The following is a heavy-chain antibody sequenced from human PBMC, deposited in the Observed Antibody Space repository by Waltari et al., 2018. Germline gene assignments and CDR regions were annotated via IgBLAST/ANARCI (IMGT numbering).Heavy chain of an antibody. Sequence: EVQLVESGGGLVQPGGSLRLSCAASGFTFSSYWMSWVRKAPGKGMEWVANIKQDGSEKYYVDSVKGRFTISRDNAKNSLYLQMNSLRAEDTAVYYCARVSMVRGVIITFDYYGMDVWGQGTTVTVSS. CDR1: GFTFSSYW. D-gene: IGHD3-10*01. J-gene: IGHJ6*02. V-gene: IGHV3-7*01. CDR3: ARVSMVRGVIITFDYYGMDV. CDR2: IKQDGSEK.